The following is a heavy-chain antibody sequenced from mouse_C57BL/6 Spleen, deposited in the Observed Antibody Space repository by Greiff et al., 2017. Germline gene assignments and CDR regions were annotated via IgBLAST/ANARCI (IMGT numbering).Heavy chain of an antibody. V-gene: IGHV2-2*01. Sequence: QVHVKQSGPGLVQPSQSLSITCTVSGFSLTSYGVHWVRQSPGKGLEWLGVIWSGGSTDYNAAFISRLSISKDNSKSQVFFKMNSLQADDTAIYYCARLPITTVEAWFAYWGQGTLVTVSA. D-gene: IGHD1-1*01. J-gene: IGHJ3*01. CDR3: ARLPITTVEAWFAY. CDR1: GFSLTSYG. CDR2: IWSGGST.